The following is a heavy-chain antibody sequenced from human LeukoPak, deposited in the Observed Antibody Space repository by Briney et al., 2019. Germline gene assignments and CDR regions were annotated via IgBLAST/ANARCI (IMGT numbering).Heavy chain of an antibody. V-gene: IGHV1-2*06. CDR3: ARDGYGGNSFDY. Sequence: VASVKVSCKASGYTSTGYYMHWVRQAPGQGLEWMGRINPNSGGTNYAQKFQGRVTMTRDTSINTAFMELSGLNSDDTAVYFCARDGYGGNSFDYWGQGTLVTVSS. J-gene: IGHJ4*02. CDR1: GYTSTGYY. CDR2: INPNSGGT. D-gene: IGHD4-23*01.